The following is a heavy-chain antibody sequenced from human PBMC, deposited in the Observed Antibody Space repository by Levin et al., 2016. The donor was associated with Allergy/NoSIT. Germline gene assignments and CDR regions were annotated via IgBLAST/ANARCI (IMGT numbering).Heavy chain of an antibody. CDR1: GFTFSSYS. CDR2: ISYDGSNK. V-gene: IGHV3-30*18. D-gene: IGHD2-15*01. J-gene: IGHJ6*02. CDR3: AKYLYCSGGSCYRDRYYYYGMDV. Sequence: GESLKISCAASGFTFSSYSMNWVRQAPGKGLEWVAVISYDGSNKYYADSVKGRFTISRDNSKNTLYLQMNSLRAEDTAVYYCAKYLYCSGGSCYRDRYYYYGMDVWGQGATVTVPS.